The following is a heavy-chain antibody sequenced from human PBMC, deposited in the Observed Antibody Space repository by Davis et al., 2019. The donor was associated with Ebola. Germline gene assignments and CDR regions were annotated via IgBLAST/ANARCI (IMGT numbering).Heavy chain of an antibody. D-gene: IGHD1-26*01. Sequence: GESPKTPFAAPGFTFRSYWMHWVRQAPGKGLVWVPRSNGDGRKIDHADSVKGRFTISRDNAKNTLYLQMNTLRAEDTAVYYCARVPSGSYWPYLDYWGQVTLVTVSS. CDR2: SNGDGRKI. CDR3: ARVPSGSYWPYLDY. J-gene: IGHJ4*02. V-gene: IGHV3-74*01. CDR1: GFTFRSYW.